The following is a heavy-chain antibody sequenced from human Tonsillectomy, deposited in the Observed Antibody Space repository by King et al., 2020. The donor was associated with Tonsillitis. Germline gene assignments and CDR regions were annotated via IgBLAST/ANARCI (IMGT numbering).Heavy chain of an antibody. CDR1: GFTFSTYG. Sequence: VQLVESGGGVVQPGRSLRLSCATSGFTFSTYGMHWVRQAPGKGLEWVALISYDGVDKKYADSVKGRFTISRDNFKNTLYLQMNSVRTEDTAVYFCAKVEVAYDYWGQAALVTVSS. V-gene: IGHV3-33*05. D-gene: IGHD2-15*01. J-gene: IGHJ4*02. CDR2: ISYDGVDK. CDR3: AKVEVAYDY.